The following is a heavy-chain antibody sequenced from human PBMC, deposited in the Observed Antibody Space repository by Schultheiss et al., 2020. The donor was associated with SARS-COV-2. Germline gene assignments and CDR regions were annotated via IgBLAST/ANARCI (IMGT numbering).Heavy chain of an antibody. CDR1: GGSINSFY. D-gene: IGHD4-11*01. V-gene: IGHV4-59*12. CDR2: IYYSGNT. J-gene: IGHJ5*02. Sequence: SETLSLTCTVSGGSINSFYWSWIRQPPGKGLEWIGYIYYSGNTNYNPSLKSRVTISVDTSKNQFSLKLSSVTAADTAVYFCARDHRPTVTWYGVRRFDPWGQGTLVTVSS. CDR3: ARDHRPTVTWYGVRRFDP.